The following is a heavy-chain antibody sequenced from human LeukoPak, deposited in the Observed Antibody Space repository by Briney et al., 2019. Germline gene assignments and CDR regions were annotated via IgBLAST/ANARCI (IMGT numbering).Heavy chain of an antibody. CDR2: IYYSGST. CDR1: GGSISSSSYY. CDR3: ARDTADTAMASKYYYYGMDV. J-gene: IGHJ6*02. Sequence: SETLSLTCTVSGGSISSSSYYWGWIRQPPGKGLEWIGSIYYSGSTYYNPSLKSRVTMSVDTSKNQFSLKLSSVTAADTAVYYCARDTADTAMASKYYYYGMDVWGQGTTVTVSS. D-gene: IGHD5-18*01. V-gene: IGHV4-39*07.